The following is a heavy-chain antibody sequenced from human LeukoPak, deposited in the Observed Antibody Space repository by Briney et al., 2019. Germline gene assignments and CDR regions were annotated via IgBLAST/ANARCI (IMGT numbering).Heavy chain of an antibody. Sequence: GGSLRLSCAASGFTFDDYAMHWVRQAPGKGLEWVSGISWNSGSIGYADSVRGRFTISRDNAKNSLYLQMNSLRAEDMALYYCAKDLHGGGSGTSGPLDIWGQGTMVTVSS. D-gene: IGHD2-2*01. J-gene: IGHJ3*02. CDR3: AKDLHGGGSGTSGPLDI. V-gene: IGHV3-9*03. CDR1: GFTFDDYA. CDR2: ISWNSGSI.